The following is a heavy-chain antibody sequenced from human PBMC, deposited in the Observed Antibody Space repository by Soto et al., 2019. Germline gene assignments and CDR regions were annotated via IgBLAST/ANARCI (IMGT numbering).Heavy chain of an antibody. Sequence: SVKVSCKASGGTFSGYAISWVRQAPGQGLEWMGGIIPIFGTANYAQKFQGRVTITADKSTSTAYMELSSLRSEDTAVYYCARKSSGWPNNWFDPWGQGTLVTVSS. J-gene: IGHJ5*02. CDR3: ARKSSGWPNNWFDP. V-gene: IGHV1-69*06. D-gene: IGHD6-19*01. CDR2: IIPIFGTA. CDR1: GGTFSGYA.